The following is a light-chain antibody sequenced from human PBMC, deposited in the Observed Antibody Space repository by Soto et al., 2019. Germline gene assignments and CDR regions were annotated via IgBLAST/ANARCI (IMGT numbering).Light chain of an antibody. Sequence: EIVKTQSPATLSVSPGERATLSGRASQSVSSNLAWYQQKPGQAPRLLIYGASTRATGIPARFSGSGSGTEFTLTISSLQSEDFAVYYCQQYNNWPSWTFGQGTKVEIK. CDR1: QSVSSN. CDR2: GAS. V-gene: IGKV3-15*01. CDR3: QQYNNWPSWT. J-gene: IGKJ1*01.